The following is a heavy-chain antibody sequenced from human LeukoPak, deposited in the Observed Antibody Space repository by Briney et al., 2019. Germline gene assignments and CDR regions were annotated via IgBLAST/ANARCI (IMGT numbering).Heavy chain of an antibody. CDR1: GGSFSGYY. Sequence: PSETLSLTCAVYGGSFSGYYWSWIRQPPGKGLEWIGEINHSGSTNYNPSLKSRVTISVDTSKNQFSLKLCSVTAADTAVYYCARVGHSSSVNYWGQGTLVTVSS. J-gene: IGHJ4*02. V-gene: IGHV4-34*01. D-gene: IGHD6-13*01. CDR3: ARVGHSSSVNY. CDR2: INHSGST.